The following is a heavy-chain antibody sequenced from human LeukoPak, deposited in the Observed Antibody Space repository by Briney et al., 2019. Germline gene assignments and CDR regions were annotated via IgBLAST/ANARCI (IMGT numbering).Heavy chain of an antibody. CDR1: GGSISSYY. V-gene: IGHV4-59*12. CDR3: ARVHEFDSSPFGAFDI. J-gene: IGHJ3*02. CDR2: IYHSGST. Sequence: SETLSLTCTVSGGSISSYYWSWIRQPPGKGLEWIGYIYHSGSTYYNPSLKSRVTISVDRSKNQFSLKLSSVTAADTAVYYCARVHEFDSSPFGAFDIWGQGTMVTVSS. D-gene: IGHD3-22*01.